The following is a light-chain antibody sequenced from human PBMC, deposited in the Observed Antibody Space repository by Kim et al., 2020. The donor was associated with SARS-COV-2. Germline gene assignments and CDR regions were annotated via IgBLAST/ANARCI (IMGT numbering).Light chain of an antibody. CDR2: QDS. CDR3: QAWDSSSYV. J-gene: IGLJ1*01. Sequence: VSPGQPASITCSGDKLGDKYACWYQQTPGQSPVLVIYQDSKRPSGIPERFSGSNSGNTATLTISGTQAMDEADYYCQAWDSSSYVFGTGTKVTVL. CDR1: KLGDKY. V-gene: IGLV3-1*01.